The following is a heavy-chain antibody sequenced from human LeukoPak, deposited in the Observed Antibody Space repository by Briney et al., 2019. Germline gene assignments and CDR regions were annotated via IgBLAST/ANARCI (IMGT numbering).Heavy chain of an antibody. V-gene: IGHV3-23*01. J-gene: IGHJ6*03. CDR1: GFTFSNYA. CDR2: VPGSGPNR. D-gene: IGHD6-19*01. Sequence: PGGSLRLSCAASGFTFSNYAMSWIRQTPGTRLESCSTVPGSGPNRYYADSVKGRFTISRDNSQNTLYLQMYRLRAENTAVYYCAKDLRSGWYDYYFYYIDVWGKGTTVTVSS. CDR3: AKDLRSGWYDYYFYYIDV.